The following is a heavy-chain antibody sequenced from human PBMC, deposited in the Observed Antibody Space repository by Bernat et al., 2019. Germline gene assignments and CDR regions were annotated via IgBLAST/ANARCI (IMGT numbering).Heavy chain of an antibody. CDR3: ARTQYYYNYYMDV. V-gene: IGHV4-59*01. J-gene: IGHJ6*03. CDR1: GGSISSYY. CDR2: IYHSGST. Sequence: QVQLQESGPGLVKPSETLSLTCSVSGGSISSYYWSWIRQPPGKGLEWIGYIYHSGSTNYNPSLKSRVTISVDASKNQFSLKLSSVTAADTAVYYCARTQYYYNYYMDVWGKGTTVTVSS.